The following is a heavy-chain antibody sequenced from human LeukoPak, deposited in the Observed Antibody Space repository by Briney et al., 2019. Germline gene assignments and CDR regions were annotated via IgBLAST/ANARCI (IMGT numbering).Heavy chain of an antibody. CDR1: GYTFTVYY. CDR2: INPNSGGT. V-gene: IGHV1-2*02. CDR3: ARASYYYDSSGYPGYYFDY. D-gene: IGHD3-22*01. Sequence: ASVKVSFKASGYTFTVYYMHWVRQAPGQGLEWMGWINPNSGGTNYAQKFQGRVTMTRDTSISTAYMALSRLRSDDTAVYYCARASYYYDSSGYPGYYFDYWGQGTLVTVSS. J-gene: IGHJ4*02.